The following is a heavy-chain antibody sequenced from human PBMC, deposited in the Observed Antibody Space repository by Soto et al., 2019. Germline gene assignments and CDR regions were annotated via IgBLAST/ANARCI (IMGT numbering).Heavy chain of an antibody. V-gene: IGHV3-30-3*01. CDR1: GFTFSSYA. CDR2: ISYDGSNK. J-gene: IGHJ4*02. D-gene: IGHD3-16*02. CDR3: ARQLRLGELSPHDY. Sequence: VGSLRLSCAASGFTFSSYAMHWVRQAPGKGLEWVAVISYDGSNKYYADSVKGRFTISRDNSKNTLYLQMNSLRAEDTAVYYCARQLRLGELSPHDYWGQGTLVTVSS.